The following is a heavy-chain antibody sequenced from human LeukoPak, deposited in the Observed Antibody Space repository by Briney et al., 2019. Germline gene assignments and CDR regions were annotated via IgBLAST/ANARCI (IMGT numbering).Heavy chain of an antibody. CDR1: GGSISNSSYY. D-gene: IGHD3-3*01. Sequence: SETLSLTCTVSGGSISNSSYYWGWIRQPPGKGLEWIGSIYYSGSTYYNPSLKSRLTISVDTSKNQFSLQLSSVTAADTAVYYCARGGRDFWSGYPSYFDYWGQGTLVTVSS. CDR3: ARGGRDFWSGYPSYFDY. V-gene: IGHV4-39*07. J-gene: IGHJ4*02. CDR2: IYYSGST.